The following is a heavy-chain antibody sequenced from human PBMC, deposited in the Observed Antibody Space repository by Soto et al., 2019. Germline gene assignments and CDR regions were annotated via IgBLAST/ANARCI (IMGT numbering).Heavy chain of an antibody. V-gene: IGHV3-30*18. Sequence: GGSLRLSCAASGFTFSSYVMHWVRQAPGKGLEWVAVISYDGSNKYYADSVKGRFTISRDNSKNTLYLQMNSLRAEDTAVYYCAKDLAARPPGPSYYYYGMDVWGQGTTVTVSS. CDR2: ISYDGSNK. J-gene: IGHJ6*02. CDR1: GFTFSSYV. D-gene: IGHD6-6*01. CDR3: AKDLAARPPGPSYYYYGMDV.